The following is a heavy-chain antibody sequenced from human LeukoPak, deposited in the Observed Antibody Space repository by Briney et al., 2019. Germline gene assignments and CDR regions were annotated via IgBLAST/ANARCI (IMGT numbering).Heavy chain of an antibody. J-gene: IGHJ4*02. CDR3: ARDFPNYYDSSGYRLFDY. V-gene: IGHV3-23*01. CDR2: ISDSGGST. CDR1: GFTFSSYA. Sequence: GGSLRLSCAASGFTFSSYAMSWVRQAPGKGLEWVSAISDSGGSTYYADSVKGRFTISRDNSKNTLYLQMNSLRAEDTAVYYCARDFPNYYDSSGYRLFDYWGQGTLVTVSS. D-gene: IGHD3-22*01.